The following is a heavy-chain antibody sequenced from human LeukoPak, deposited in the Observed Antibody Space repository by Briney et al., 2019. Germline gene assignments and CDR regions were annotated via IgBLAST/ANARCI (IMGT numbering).Heavy chain of an antibody. D-gene: IGHD6-19*01. CDR2: IYSGGST. Sequence: GGSLRLSCAASGFTVSSNYMTWVRQAPGKGLEWVSLIYSGGSTYYADSVKGRFTISRDNSKNTLYLQMNSLRAEDTAVYYCAKEEIAVAGNFDYWGQGTLVTVSS. V-gene: IGHV3-53*01. CDR1: GFTVSSNY. J-gene: IGHJ4*02. CDR3: AKEEIAVAGNFDY.